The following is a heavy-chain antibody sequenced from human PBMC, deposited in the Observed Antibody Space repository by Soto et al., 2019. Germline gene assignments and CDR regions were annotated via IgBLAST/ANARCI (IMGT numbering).Heavy chain of an antibody. V-gene: IGHV3-30*18. CDR2: ASYDGSNK. CDR1: GCMFRDYG. J-gene: IGHJ5*02. Sequence: GPLRLWYGASGCMFRDYGVRRVRQAPGEGLEWVAVASYDGSNKYYADSVKGRFTISRDNSKNTLYLQMNSLRAEHTAVYYCAKDGSYYDRAWSDPRGQGTLVTGS. CDR3: AKDGSYYDRAWSDP. D-gene: IGHD3-9*01.